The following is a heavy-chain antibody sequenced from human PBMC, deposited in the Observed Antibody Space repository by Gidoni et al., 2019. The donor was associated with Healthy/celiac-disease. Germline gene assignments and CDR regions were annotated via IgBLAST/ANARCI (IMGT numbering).Heavy chain of an antibody. V-gene: IGHV3-11*01. D-gene: IGHD3-22*01. CDR2: ISSSCSTI. CDR3: ARVGAYYDSSGYYYNAFDI. CDR1: GFTFSDYD. J-gene: IGHJ3*02. Sequence: QVQLVESGGGLVKPGGSLRLSCAASGFTFSDYDMSWISQAPGKGLEWVSYISSSCSTIYYADSVKGRVTISRDNAKNSLYLQMNSLRAEDTAVYYCARVGAYYDSSGYYYNAFDIWGQGTMVTVSS.